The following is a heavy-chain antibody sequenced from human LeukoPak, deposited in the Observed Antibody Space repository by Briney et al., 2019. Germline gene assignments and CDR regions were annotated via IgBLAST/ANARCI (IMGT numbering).Heavy chain of an antibody. CDR3: AKGVWGTCHAFDS. Sequence: GGSLRLSCAASGFTFSSYWMSWVRQAPGKGLEWVANIKQDGSEKYYVDSVKGRFTISRDNAKNSLFLQMDSLRVEDTGIYYCAKGVWGTCHAFDSWGQGILVTVSS. CDR2: IKQDGSEK. D-gene: IGHD3-16*01. CDR1: GFTFSSYW. J-gene: IGHJ4*02. V-gene: IGHV3-7*01.